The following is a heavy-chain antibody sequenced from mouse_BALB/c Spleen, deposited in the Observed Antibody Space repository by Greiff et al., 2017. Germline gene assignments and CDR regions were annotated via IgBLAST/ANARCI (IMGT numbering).Heavy chain of an antibody. CDR1: GDSITSGY. CDR2: ISYSGST. CDR3: ARALLTTATGYYAMDY. D-gene: IGHD1-2*01. J-gene: IGHJ4*01. Sequence: DVKLQESGPSLVKPSQTLSLTCSVTGDSITSGYWNWIRKFPGNKLEYMGYISYSGSTYYNPSLKSRISITRDTSKNQYYLQLNSVTTEDTATYYCARALLTTATGYYAMDYWGQGTSVTVSS. V-gene: IGHV3-8*02.